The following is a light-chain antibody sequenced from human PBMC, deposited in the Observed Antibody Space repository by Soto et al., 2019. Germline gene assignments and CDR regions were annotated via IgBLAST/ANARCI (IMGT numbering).Light chain of an antibody. CDR1: SXSIGTNF. CDR3: AAWDDNLSTYV. V-gene: IGLV1-47*02. CDR2: SNN. J-gene: IGLJ1*01. Sequence: QSVLTQPPSASGTPGQRVSICCSGYSXSIGTNFVYWYQQLPGTAPKVLIHSNNQRPSGVPDRFSGSKSGTSASLAISGLRSEDEADYYCAAWDDNLSTYVFGSGTKVTVL.